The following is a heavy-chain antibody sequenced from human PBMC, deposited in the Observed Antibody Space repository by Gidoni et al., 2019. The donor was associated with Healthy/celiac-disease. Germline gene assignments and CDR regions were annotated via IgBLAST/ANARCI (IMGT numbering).Heavy chain of an antibody. V-gene: IGHV4-59*01. CDR2: IYYSGRP. J-gene: IGHJ4*02. CDR3: ARKTSGSYFDYFDY. D-gene: IGHD1-26*01. Sequence: QVQLQESGPGLVKPSETLSLTCTVSGCSISSYYWSWIRQPPGKGLEWIGYIYYSGRPNYNPSLKSRVTISVDTSKNQFSLKLSSVTAADTAVYYCARKTSGSYFDYFDYWGQGTLVTVSS. CDR1: GCSISSYY.